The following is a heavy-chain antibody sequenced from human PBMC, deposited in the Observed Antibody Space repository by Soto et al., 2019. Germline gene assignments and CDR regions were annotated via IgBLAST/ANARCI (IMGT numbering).Heavy chain of an antibody. V-gene: IGHV3-23*01. CDR3: ASPRIAAAGTGPDYYYYGMDV. J-gene: IGHJ6*02. CDR2: ISGSGGST. CDR1: GFTFSSYA. D-gene: IGHD6-13*01. Sequence: PGGSLRLSCAASGFTFSSYAMSWVRQAPGKGLEWVSAISGSGGSTYYADSVKGRFTISRDNSKNTLYLQMNSLRAEDTAVYYCASPRIAAAGTGPDYYYYGMDVWGQGTTVTVSS.